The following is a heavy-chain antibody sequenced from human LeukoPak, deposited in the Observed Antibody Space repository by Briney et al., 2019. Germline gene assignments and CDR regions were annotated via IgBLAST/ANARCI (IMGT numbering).Heavy chain of an antibody. Sequence: PSETLSLTCTVSGGSISSGGYYWSWIRQHPGKGLEWIGYIYYSGSTYYDPSLKSRVTISVDTSKNQFSLKLSSVTAADTAVYYCAREYYYDSSGSLSYGMDVWGQGTTVTVSS. CDR1: GGSISSGGYY. D-gene: IGHD3-22*01. CDR2: IYYSGST. CDR3: AREYYYDSSGSLSYGMDV. J-gene: IGHJ6*02. V-gene: IGHV4-31*03.